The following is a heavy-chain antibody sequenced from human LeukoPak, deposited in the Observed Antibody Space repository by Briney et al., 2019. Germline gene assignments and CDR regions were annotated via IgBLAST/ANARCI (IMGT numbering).Heavy chain of an antibody. CDR1: GYTFTSYN. CDR2: MNPNSGDT. Sequence: ASVKVSCKASGYTFTSYNINWVRQATGQGLEWMGWMNPNSGDTGYAQKFQGRVTMTRNTSISTAYMELSSLRSEDTAVYYCARGQLWFSYYYYMDVWGKGTTVTVSS. V-gene: IGHV1-8*01. D-gene: IGHD5-18*01. CDR3: ARGQLWFSYYYYMDV. J-gene: IGHJ6*03.